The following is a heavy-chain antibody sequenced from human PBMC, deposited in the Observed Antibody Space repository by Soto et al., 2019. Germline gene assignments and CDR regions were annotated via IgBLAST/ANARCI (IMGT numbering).Heavy chain of an antibody. CDR2: IYSGGST. CDR3: ASRTGYDFWRGRDGFDI. Sequence: EVQLVESGGGLVQPGGSLRLSCAASGFTVSSNYMSWVRQAPGKGLEWVSVIYSGGSTYYADSVKGRLTSSRDNSKNTLYHQMLSVGAEDTVVYYCASRTGYDFWRGRDGFDIWGQGARVSVSS. CDR1: GFTVSSNY. J-gene: IGHJ3*02. D-gene: IGHD3-3*01. V-gene: IGHV3-66*01.